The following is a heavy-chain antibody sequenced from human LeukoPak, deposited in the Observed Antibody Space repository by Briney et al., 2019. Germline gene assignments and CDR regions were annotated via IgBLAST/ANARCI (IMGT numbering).Heavy chain of an antibody. CDR3: ATKGTGTYSPFDS. Sequence: SETLSLTCTVSGGSISSYYWSWIRQPPGKGLEWIGYIYYSGSTNYNPSLKSRVTISVDTSKNQFSLKLSSVTAADTAIYYCATKGTGTYSPFDSWGQGTLVTVSS. J-gene: IGHJ4*02. CDR1: GGSISSYY. V-gene: IGHV4-59*01. CDR2: IYYSGST. D-gene: IGHD1-26*01.